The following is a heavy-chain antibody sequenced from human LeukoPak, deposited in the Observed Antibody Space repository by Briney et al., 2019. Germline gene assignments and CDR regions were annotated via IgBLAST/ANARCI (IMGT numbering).Heavy chain of an antibody. CDR3: ARGQWELLGLYYYYYMDV. Sequence: SETLSLTCTVSGGSISSGSYYWSWIRQPAGKGLEWIGRIYTSGSTNYNPSLKSRVTISVDTSKNQFSLKLSSVTAADTAVYYCARGQWELLGLYYYYYMDVWGKGTTVTISS. J-gene: IGHJ6*03. CDR1: GGSISSGSYY. V-gene: IGHV4-61*02. CDR2: IYTSGST. D-gene: IGHD1-26*01.